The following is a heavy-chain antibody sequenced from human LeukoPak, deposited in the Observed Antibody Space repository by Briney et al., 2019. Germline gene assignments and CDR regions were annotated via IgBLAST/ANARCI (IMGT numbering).Heavy chain of an antibody. Sequence: GASVKVSCKASGYTFTSYGISWVRQAPGQGLEWMGRASGHNGNTQYAENLQGRVTMTTDTSTTTAYMELRSLRSDDTAVYYCARGLGYCSTTTCYGELPGDYWSQGTLVTVSS. D-gene: IGHD2-2*01. CDR1: GYTFTSYG. J-gene: IGHJ4*02. CDR3: ARGLGYCSTTTCYGELPGDY. V-gene: IGHV1-18*01. CDR2: ASGHNGNT.